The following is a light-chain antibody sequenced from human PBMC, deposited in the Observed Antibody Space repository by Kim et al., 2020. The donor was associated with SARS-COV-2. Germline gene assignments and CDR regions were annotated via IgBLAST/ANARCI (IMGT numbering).Light chain of an antibody. Sequence: DIQMTQSPSSLSASVGDRVTITCRASQSISIYLNWYQQKPGKAPKLLIYDASRLQSGVPPRFSGSGSETDFTLTIGSLQPEDFAIYYCQQSYSTPLFTFGPGTKVDIK. V-gene: IGKV1-39*01. CDR2: DAS. CDR1: QSISIY. J-gene: IGKJ3*01. CDR3: QQSYSTPLFT.